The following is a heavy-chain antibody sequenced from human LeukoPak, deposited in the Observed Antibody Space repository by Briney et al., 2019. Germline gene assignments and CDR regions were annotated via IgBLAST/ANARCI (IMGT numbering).Heavy chain of an antibody. J-gene: IGHJ6*02. CDR3: AKDVRVGGGGMDV. Sequence: GGSLRLSCAASGFTVSSNYMSWVRQAPGRGLEWVSVIYTSGSTYYADSVKGRFTISRDNSKNTLYLQMNSLRAEDTAVYYCAKDVRVGGGGMDVWGQGTPVTVSS. D-gene: IGHD1-26*01. V-gene: IGHV3-53*01. CDR1: GFTVSSNY. CDR2: IYTSGST.